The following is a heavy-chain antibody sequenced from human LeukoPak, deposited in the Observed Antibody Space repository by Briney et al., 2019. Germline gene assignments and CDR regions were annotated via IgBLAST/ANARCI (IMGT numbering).Heavy chain of an antibody. V-gene: IGHV3-7*01. CDR2: LNQDGRDK. CDR1: GFAFSTSW. Sequence: GGSLRLSCAASGFAFSTSWMSWVRQAPGKGLEWVANLNQDGRDKYYVDSVKGRFTISRDNAKNSLYLQMNSLRAEDTAVYYCARDACASGWGSGYWGQGTLVTVSS. CDR3: ARDACASGWGSGY. D-gene: IGHD6-19*01. J-gene: IGHJ4*02.